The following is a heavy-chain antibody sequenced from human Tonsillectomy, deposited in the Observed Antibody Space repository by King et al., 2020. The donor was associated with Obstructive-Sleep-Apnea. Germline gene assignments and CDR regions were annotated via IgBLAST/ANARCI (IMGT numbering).Heavy chain of an antibody. CDR3: ARGSGSGTKLVHL. Sequence: VQLVESGSELKKPGASVKVSCKASGYMFRNYAMNWVRQAPGQGLEWLGWINTKTGNPTYAQGFTGRFVFSLDTSVSTAYLQIFSLKAEDTAVYYCARGSGSGTKLVHLWGQGTMVIVSS. D-gene: IGHD3-10*01. CDR1: GYMFRNYA. J-gene: IGHJ3*01. CDR2: INTKTGNP. V-gene: IGHV7-4-1*01.